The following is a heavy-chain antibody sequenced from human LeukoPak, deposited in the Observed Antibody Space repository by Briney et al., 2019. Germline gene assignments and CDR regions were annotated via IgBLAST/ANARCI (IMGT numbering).Heavy chain of an antibody. J-gene: IGHJ3*02. Sequence: SVKVSCKASGYTFTSYGISWVRQAPGQGLEWMGGIIPIFGTANYAQKFQGRVTITADESTSTAYMELSSLRSEDTAVYYCAVWGSIAARPDAFDIWGQGTMVTVSS. V-gene: IGHV1-69*13. CDR3: AVWGSIAARPDAFDI. D-gene: IGHD6-6*01. CDR2: IIPIFGTA. CDR1: GYTFTSYG.